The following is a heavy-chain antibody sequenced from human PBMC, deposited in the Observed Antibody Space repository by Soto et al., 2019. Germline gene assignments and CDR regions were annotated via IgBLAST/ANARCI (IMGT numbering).Heavy chain of an antibody. D-gene: IGHD3-3*01. CDR2: IRSKPNNYAT. CDR3: TRHVSDF. CDR1: GFTFSGSA. Sequence: PGGSLRLSCAASGFTFSGSAMHWVRQASGKGLEWVGRIRSKPNNYATAYAASVKGRFSISRDDSKNTAYLQMNSLKTEDTAVYYCTRHVSDFWGQGTLVTVLL. V-gene: IGHV3-73*01. J-gene: IGHJ4*01.